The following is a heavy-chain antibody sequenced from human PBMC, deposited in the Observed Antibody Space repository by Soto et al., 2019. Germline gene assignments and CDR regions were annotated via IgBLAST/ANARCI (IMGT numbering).Heavy chain of an antibody. CDR1: GFIFSSYA. D-gene: IGHD5-12*01. CDR3: ASAGSGYDH. CDR2: INPNGDRT. J-gene: IGHJ5*02. Sequence: EVHLVESGGGLVQPGGSLRLSCAASGFIFSSYAMHWVRQAPGKGLEYVSAINPNGDRTYYANSVKGRFTISRDNSKSTLYLQMGSQRAEDMAVYYCASAGSGYDHWGQGTLVTVSS. V-gene: IGHV3-64*01.